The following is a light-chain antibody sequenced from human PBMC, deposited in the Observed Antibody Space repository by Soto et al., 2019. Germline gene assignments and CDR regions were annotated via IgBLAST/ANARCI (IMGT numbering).Light chain of an antibody. CDR2: EAS. V-gene: IGKV1-5*01. J-gene: IGKJ1*01. CDR1: QSISTW. Sequence: DIQMTQSPSTLSASVGDRVTITCRASQSISTWLAWYQQKPGKAPKVLIYEASKLESGVPSRFSGSGSGTEFTLTISTLQPDDVATYYCQQYNSYQWTFGQGTKVGIK. CDR3: QQYNSYQWT.